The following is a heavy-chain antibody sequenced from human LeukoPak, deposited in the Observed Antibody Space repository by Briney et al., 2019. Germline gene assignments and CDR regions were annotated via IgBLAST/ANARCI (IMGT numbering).Heavy chain of an antibody. CDR3: ARAYSSSWYFNWFDP. D-gene: IGHD6-13*01. CDR1: GNSISSGYY. V-gene: IGHV4-38-2*02. Sequence: PSETLSLTCTVSGNSISSGYYWGWIRQPPGKGLEWIGSIYHSGRTYYNPSLKSRVTISVDTSKNQFSLKLSSVTAADTAVYYCARAYSSSWYFNWFDPWGQGTLVTVSS. J-gene: IGHJ5*02. CDR2: IYHSGRT.